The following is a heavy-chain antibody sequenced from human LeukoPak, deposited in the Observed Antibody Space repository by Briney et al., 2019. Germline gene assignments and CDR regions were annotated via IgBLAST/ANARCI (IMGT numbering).Heavy chain of an antibody. J-gene: IGHJ4*02. CDR2: IYYSGST. Sequence: SETLSLTCTVSGGSISSSSYYWGWIRQPPGKGLEWIGSIYYSGSTYYNPSLKSRVTISVDTSKNQFSLKLSSVTAADTAVYYCARGGGRPESPYSDWGQGTLVIVSS. V-gene: IGHV4-39*07. CDR1: GGSISSSSYY. CDR3: ARGGGRPESPYSD. D-gene: IGHD4-11*01.